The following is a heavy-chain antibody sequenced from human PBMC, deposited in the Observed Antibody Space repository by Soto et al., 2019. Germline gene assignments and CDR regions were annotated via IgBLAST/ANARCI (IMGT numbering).Heavy chain of an antibody. V-gene: IGHV4-59*07. CDR2: IYYSGSP. Sequence: PSDTLCLTCTISGGSISVYYWSWIRQSPGQGLEWIGYIYYSGSPYYNPSLKTLVTISADTSKNQISLKFTSATAADTAVYFCARGVVSSPPRXWGRGTLVTVSX. CDR3: ARGVVSSPPRX. J-gene: IGHJ4*02. CDR1: GGSISVYY. D-gene: IGHD2-8*02.